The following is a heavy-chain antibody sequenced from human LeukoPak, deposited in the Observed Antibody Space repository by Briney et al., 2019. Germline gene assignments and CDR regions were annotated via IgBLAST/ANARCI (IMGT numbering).Heavy chain of an antibody. CDR3: ARRWGSSLDP. Sequence: KPSETLSLTCIVSGGSISSYYWSWIRQPPGKGLEWIGYIYYSGSTNYNPSLKSRVTISVDTSKNQFSLKLSSVTAADTAVYYCARRWGSSLDPWGQGTLVTVSS. CDR2: IYYSGST. V-gene: IGHV4-59*08. J-gene: IGHJ5*02. CDR1: GGSISSYY. D-gene: IGHD6-13*01.